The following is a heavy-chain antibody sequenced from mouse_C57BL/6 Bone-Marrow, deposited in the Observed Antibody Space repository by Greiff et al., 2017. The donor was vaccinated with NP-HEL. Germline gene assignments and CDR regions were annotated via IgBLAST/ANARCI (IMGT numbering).Heavy chain of an antibody. D-gene: IGHD1-1*01. V-gene: IGHV1-42*01. Sequence: DVKLQESGPELVKPGASVKISCKASGYSFTGYYMNWVKQSPEKSLEWIGEINPSTGGTTYNQKFKAKATLTVDKSSSTAYMQLKSLTSEDSAVYYCASGYYDGFDYWGQGTTLTVSS. J-gene: IGHJ2*01. CDR2: INPSTGGT. CDR3: ASGYYDGFDY. CDR1: GYSFTGYY.